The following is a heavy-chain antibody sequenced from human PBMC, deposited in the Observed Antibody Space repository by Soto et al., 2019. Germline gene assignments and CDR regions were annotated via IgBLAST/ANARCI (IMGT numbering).Heavy chain of an antibody. J-gene: IGHJ4*02. CDR1: GFTFSNYA. CDR3: ARDVPSHIVVLPAALDY. V-gene: IGHV3-23*01. Sequence: PGGSLRLSCAASGFTFSNYAMSWVRQAPGKGLEWVSVISGSGDSTYYADSVKGRFTISRDNSKNTLHPQMSSLRAEDTAVYYCARDVPSHIVVLPAALDYWGQGTLVTV. D-gene: IGHD2-2*01. CDR2: ISGSGDST.